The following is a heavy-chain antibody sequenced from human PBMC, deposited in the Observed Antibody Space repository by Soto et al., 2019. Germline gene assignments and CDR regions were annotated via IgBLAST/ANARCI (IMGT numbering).Heavy chain of an antibody. CDR3: ARDRYCSGGSCYYYGMDV. D-gene: IGHD2-15*01. CDR2: ISSSSSYI. J-gene: IGHJ6*02. CDR1: GFTFSSYS. Sequence: GSLRLSCAASGFTFSSYSMNWVRQAPGKGLEWVSSISSSSSYIYYADSVKGRFTISRDNAKNSLYLQMNSLRAEDTAVYYCARDRYCSGGSCYYYGMDVWGQGTTVTVSS. V-gene: IGHV3-21*01.